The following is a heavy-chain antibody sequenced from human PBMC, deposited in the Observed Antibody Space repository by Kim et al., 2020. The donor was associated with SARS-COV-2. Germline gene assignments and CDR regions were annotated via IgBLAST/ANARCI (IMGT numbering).Heavy chain of an antibody. J-gene: IGHJ4*02. CDR2: ISAYNGNT. V-gene: IGHV1-18*01. D-gene: IGHD6-13*01. CDR3: ARDRIAAAGMNRFDY. CDR1: GYTFTSYG. Sequence: ASVKVSCKASGYTFTSYGISWVRQAPGQGLEWMGWISAYNGNTNYAQKLQGRVTMTTDTSTSTAYMELRSLRSDDTAVYYCARDRIAAAGMNRFDYWGQGTLVTVSS.